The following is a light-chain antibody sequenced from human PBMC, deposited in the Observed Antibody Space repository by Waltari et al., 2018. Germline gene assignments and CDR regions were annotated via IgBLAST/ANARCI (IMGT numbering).Light chain of an antibody. V-gene: IGKV3-11*01. CDR1: QSVRTF. CDR3: QQYYNTPYT. CDR2: DAS. J-gene: IGKJ2*01. Sequence: EVVLTQSPAILSLSPGERATLSCRASQSVRTFVAWYQQKPGQAPRLLIYDASNRATGIPARFSGSGSGTDFTLTISSLQAEDVAVYYCQQYYNTPYTFGQGTKLEIK.